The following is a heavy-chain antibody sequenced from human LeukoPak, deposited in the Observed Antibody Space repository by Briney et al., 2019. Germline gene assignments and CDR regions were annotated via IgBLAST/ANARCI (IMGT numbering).Heavy chain of an antibody. D-gene: IGHD5-18*01. V-gene: IGHV3-53*01. J-gene: IGHJ4*02. Sequence: GSLRLSCAASGFTVSSNYMSWVRQAPGKGLEWVSVIYSGGSTYYADSVKGRFTITRDNSKNTLYLQMNSLRAEDTAVYYCAREGDTAMVTPLDYWGQGTLVTVSS. CDR2: IYSGGST. CDR1: GFTVSSNY. CDR3: AREGDTAMVTPLDY.